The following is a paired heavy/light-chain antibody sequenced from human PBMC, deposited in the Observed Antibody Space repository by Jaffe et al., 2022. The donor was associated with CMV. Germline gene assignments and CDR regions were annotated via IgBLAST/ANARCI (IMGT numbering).Light chain of an antibody. CDR2: QDS. J-gene: IGLJ3*02. CDR3: QAWDSSTALL. V-gene: IGLV3-1*01. CDR1: KLGDKY. Sequence: SYELTQPPSVSVSPGQTASITCSGDKLGDKYACWYQQKPGQSPVLVIYQDSKRPSGIPERFSGSNSGNTATLTISGTQAMDEADYYCQAWDSSTALLFGGGTKLTVL.
Heavy chain of an antibody. V-gene: IGHV4-61*01. CDR1: GGSVSSGSYY. D-gene: IGHD2-15*01. CDR3: ARAPNCSGGSCYQDAYYYYGMDV. CDR2: IYYSGST. Sequence: QVQLQESGPGLVKPSETLSLTCTVSGGSVSSGSYYWSWIRQPPGKGLEWIGYIYYSGSTNYNPSLKSRVTISVDTSKNQFSLKLSSVTAADTAVYYCARAPNCSGGSCYQDAYYYYGMDVWGQGTTVTVSS. J-gene: IGHJ6*02.